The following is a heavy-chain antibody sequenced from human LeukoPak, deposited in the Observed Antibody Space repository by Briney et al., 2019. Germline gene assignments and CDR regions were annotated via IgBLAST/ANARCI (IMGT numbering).Heavy chain of an antibody. CDR1: GGSFSGYY. V-gene: IGHV4-34*01. J-gene: IGHJ4*02. D-gene: IGHD3-22*01. Sequence: SETLSLTCAVYGGSFSGYYWSWIRQPPGKGLEWIGEINHSGSTNYNPSLKSRVTISVDTSKNQFSLKLSSVTAAGTAVYYCARRDSSGYYPYYFDYWGQGTLVTVSS. CDR2: INHSGST. CDR3: ARRDSSGYYPYYFDY.